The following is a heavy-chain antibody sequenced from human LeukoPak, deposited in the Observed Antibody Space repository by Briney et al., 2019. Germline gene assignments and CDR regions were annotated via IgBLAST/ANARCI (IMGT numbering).Heavy chain of an antibody. CDR1: GFTFSSYS. J-gene: IGHJ4*02. D-gene: IGHD3-22*01. CDR2: ISSSSSYI. Sequence: PGGSLRLSCAASGFTFSSYSMNWVRQAPGKGLEWVSSISSSSSYIYYADSVKGRFTISRDNAKNSLYLQMNSLRAEDTAAYYCARAYYDSSGMPDYWGQGTLVTVSS. V-gene: IGHV3-21*01. CDR3: ARAYYDSSGMPDY.